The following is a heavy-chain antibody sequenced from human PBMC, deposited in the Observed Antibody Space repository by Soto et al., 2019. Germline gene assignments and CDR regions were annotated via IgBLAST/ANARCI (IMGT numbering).Heavy chain of an antibody. CDR2: ISYDGSNK. D-gene: IGHD2-2*01. Sequence: LRLSCAASGFTFSSYGMHWVRQAPGKGLEWVAVISYDGSNKYYADSVKGRFTISRDNSKNTLYLQMNSLRAEDTAVYYCAKSLEYQLLAPHVGGMDVWGQGTTVTVSS. J-gene: IGHJ6*02. CDR3: AKSLEYQLLAPHVGGMDV. CDR1: GFTFSSYG. V-gene: IGHV3-30*18.